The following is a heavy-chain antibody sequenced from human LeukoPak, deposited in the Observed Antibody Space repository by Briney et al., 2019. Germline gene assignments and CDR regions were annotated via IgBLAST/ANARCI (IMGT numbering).Heavy chain of an antibody. CDR1: GGSISSGGYY. D-gene: IGHD1-26*01. CDR2: IYHSGST. CDR3: ARVESGGATIDY. Sequence: SETLSLTCTVSGGSISSGGYYWSWIRQPPGKGLEWIGYIYHSGSTYYNPSLKSRVTISVDRSKNQFSLKLSSVTAADTAVYYCARVESGGATIDYWGQGTLVTVSS. J-gene: IGHJ4*02. V-gene: IGHV4-30-2*01.